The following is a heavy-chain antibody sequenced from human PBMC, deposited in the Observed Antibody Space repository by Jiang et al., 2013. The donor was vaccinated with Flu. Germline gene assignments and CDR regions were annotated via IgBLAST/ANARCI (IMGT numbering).Heavy chain of an antibody. Sequence: QSGAEVKKPGSSVKVSCKASRDTFTRYTITWVRQAPGQGLEWMGGIIPMYGRADSAQKFQGRVTITADISTATVYMEMSSLRSEDTAVYYCARVTPCGGDCYYFDNWAREPWSPSP. CDR1: RDTFTRYT. V-gene: IGHV1-69*06. CDR3: ARVTPCGGDCYYFDN. D-gene: IGHD2-21*02. CDR2: IIPMYGRA. J-gene: IGHJ4*02.